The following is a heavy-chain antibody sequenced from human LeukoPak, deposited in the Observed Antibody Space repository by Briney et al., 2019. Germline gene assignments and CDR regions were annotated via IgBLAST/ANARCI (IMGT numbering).Heavy chain of an antibody. CDR2: ISAYNGNT. V-gene: IGHV1-18*04. Sequence: ASVKVSFKASGYTFTIYGISGVRQAPGQGREGMGWISAYNGNTNYAQKLQGRVTMTTDPSTSTAYMELRSLRSDDTAVYYCASSGYDGGWFDPWGQGTLVTVSS. D-gene: IGHD5-12*01. CDR1: GYTFTIYG. J-gene: IGHJ5*02. CDR3: ASSGYDGGWFDP.